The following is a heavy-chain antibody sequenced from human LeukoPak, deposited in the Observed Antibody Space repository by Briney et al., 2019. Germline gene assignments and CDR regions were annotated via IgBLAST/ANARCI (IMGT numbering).Heavy chain of an antibody. J-gene: IGHJ4*02. D-gene: IGHD6-13*01. CDR1: GLTFDRYA. Sequence: GGSLRLSCAASGLTFDRYAMAWVRQAPGKGLEWVSSVSGSGATTNFADSVKGRFSISRDNSKNTLYLQMSRLGAEDTAVYYCVKDSRMAAVGKFDSWGQGTLVTVSS. V-gene: IGHV3-23*01. CDR3: VKDSRMAAVGKFDS. CDR2: VSGSGATT.